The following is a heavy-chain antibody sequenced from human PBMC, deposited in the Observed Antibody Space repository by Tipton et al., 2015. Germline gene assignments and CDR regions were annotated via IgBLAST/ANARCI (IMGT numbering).Heavy chain of an antibody. CDR3: ARSPFKSGYFDY. CDR1: GGSISSYS. D-gene: IGHD2/OR15-2a*01. Sequence: TLSLTCTVSGGSISSYSWSWIRQPPGKGLEWIGYIYYSGSTNYNPSLKSRVTISVDTSKNQFSLKLSSVTAADTAVYYCARSPFKSGYFDYWGQGTLVTVSS. V-gene: IGHV4-59*08. J-gene: IGHJ4*02. CDR2: IYYSGST.